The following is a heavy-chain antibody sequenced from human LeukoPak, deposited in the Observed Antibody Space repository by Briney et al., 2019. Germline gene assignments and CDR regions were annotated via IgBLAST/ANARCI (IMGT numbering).Heavy chain of an antibody. CDR1: GFTFSRYR. CDR2: ISSSSSYI. Sequence: GGSPRLSCAASGFTFSRYRMNWVRQAPGKGLEGVSGISSSSSYIYYANSVKGRFTISRDNAKNSLYLQMNSLRAEDTAVYYCVRDYENLTGSKTRFHYWGQGTLVTVSS. V-gene: IGHV3-21*01. J-gene: IGHJ4*02. CDR3: VRDYENLTGSKTRFHY. D-gene: IGHD3-9*01.